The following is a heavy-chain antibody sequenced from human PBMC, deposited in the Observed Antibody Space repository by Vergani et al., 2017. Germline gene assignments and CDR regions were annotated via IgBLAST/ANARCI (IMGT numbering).Heavy chain of an antibody. D-gene: IGHD5-24*01. CDR3: AREGARDGYKDYFDY. Sequence: QVQLVQSGAEVKKPGSSVKVSCKASGGTFSSYAISWVRQAPGQGLEWMGRIIPILGIANYAQKFQGRVTITADKSTSTAYMELSSLRSEDTAVYYCAREGARDGYKDYFDYWGQGTLVTVSS. CDR1: GGTFSSYA. V-gene: IGHV1-69*09. J-gene: IGHJ4*02. CDR2: IIPILGIA.